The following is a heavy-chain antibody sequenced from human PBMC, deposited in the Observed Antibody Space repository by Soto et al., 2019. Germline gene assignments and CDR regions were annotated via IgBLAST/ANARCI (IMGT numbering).Heavy chain of an antibody. D-gene: IGHD1-1*01. V-gene: IGHV4-4*07. CDR1: GGSLGGYY. CDR2: IYATGST. J-gene: IGHJ5*02. CDR3: VRDGTKNLRHWFDP. Sequence: PSETLALTCNVSGGSLGGYYWSWIRQPPGKGLEWIGRIYATGSTDYNPSIKSRLTMSVDMSKKQFSLTLRSVTAADTAMYYCVRDGTKNLRHWFDPWGQGFLVTVSS.